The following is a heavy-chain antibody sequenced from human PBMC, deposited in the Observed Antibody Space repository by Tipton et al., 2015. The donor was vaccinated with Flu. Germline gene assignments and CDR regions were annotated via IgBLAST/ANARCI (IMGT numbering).Heavy chain of an antibody. J-gene: IGHJ3*02. CDR3: ARHGKDTGDYLASFDI. Sequence: TLSLTCTVSGGSISSYTYYWGWFRQSPGTGLEWIAYSSGSSGHTNYNPSLKSRGTISVDTSKNQFSLKLSSVAAADTAVYYCARHGKDTGDYLASFDIWGQGTMVTVSS. D-gene: IGHD7-27*01. CDR1: GGSISSYTYY. V-gene: IGHV4-61*05. CDR2: SSGSSGHT.